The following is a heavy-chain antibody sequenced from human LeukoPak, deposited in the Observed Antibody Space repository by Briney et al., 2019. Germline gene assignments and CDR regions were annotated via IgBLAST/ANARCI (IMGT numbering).Heavy chain of an antibody. V-gene: IGHV4-34*01. CDR2: IYSSGST. CDR3: AILSAAGPETWGY. Sequence: SETLSLTCAVYGGSFSGYYWSWIRQPPGKGLEWIGSIYSSGSTYYNPSLKSRVTISVDTSKNQFSLNLTSVTGTDTAVYYCAILSAAGPETWGYWGQGTLVTVSS. D-gene: IGHD6-13*01. CDR1: GGSFSGYY. J-gene: IGHJ4*02.